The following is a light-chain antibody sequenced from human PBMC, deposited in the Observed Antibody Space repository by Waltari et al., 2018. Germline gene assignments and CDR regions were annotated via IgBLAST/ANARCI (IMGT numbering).Light chain of an antibody. J-gene: IGLJ1*01. CDR3: CSFAGYGIYV. CDR1: NSNVDILHL. CDR2: EIS. Sequence: QSALTQPASVSGSPGQSITISCTAVNSNVDILHLVSWYQHHPVRNPRLLIYEISQRPSGISDRFSGSKSGNTASLTISCLQPEDEADYFCCSFAGYGIYVFGSGTQVSVL. V-gene: IGLV2-23*02.